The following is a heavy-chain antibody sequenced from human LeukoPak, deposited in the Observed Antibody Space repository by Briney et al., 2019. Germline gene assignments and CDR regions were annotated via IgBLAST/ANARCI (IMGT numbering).Heavy chain of an antibody. CDR3: ARVRRYYDSSGYYYQFDY. CDR1: GYTFTGYY. Sequence: ASVKVSCTASGYTFTGYYMHWVRQAPGQGLEWKGWINPNSGGTNYAQKLQGRVTMTTDTSTSAAYMELRSLRSDDTAVYYCARVRRYYDSSGYYYQFDYWGQGTLVTVSS. CDR2: INPNSGGT. D-gene: IGHD3-22*01. V-gene: IGHV1-2*02. J-gene: IGHJ4*02.